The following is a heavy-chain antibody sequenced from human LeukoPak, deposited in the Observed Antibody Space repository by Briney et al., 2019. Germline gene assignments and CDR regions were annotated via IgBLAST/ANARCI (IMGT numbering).Heavy chain of an antibody. Sequence: GGSLRLSCAASGFTVGSNYMSWVRQAPGKGLEWVSVIYSGGSTYYADSVKGRFTISRDNSKNTLYLQMNSLRAEDTAVYYCAREYSSSSTHWFDPWGQGTLVTVSS. CDR2: IYSGGST. CDR1: GFTVGSNY. D-gene: IGHD6-6*01. J-gene: IGHJ5*02. V-gene: IGHV3-66*01. CDR3: AREYSSSSTHWFDP.